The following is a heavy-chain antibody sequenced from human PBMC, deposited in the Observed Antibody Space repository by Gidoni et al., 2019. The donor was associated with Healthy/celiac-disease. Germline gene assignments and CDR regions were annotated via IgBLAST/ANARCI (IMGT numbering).Heavy chain of an antibody. J-gene: IGHJ6*02. V-gene: IGHV1-69*04. CDR3: ASKEGSSLDYGMDV. Sequence: QVQLVQSGAEVKKPGSSVKVSCKASGGTFSSYAISWVRQAPGQGLEWMGRIIPILGIANYAQKFQGRVTITADKSTSTAYMELSSLRSEDTAVYYCASKEGSSLDYGMDVWGQGTTVTVSS. CDR1: GGTFSSYA. D-gene: IGHD6-6*01. CDR2: IIPILGIA.